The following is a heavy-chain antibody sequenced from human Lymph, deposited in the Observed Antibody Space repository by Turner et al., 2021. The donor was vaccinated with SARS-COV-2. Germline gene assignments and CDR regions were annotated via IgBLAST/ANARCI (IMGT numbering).Heavy chain of an antibody. V-gene: IGHV3-43*02. Sequence: EVQLVESGGGVVQPGGSRRPGGEEGGPTFDDYAMHWVRQAPGKGLEWVSLISGDGGSTYYADSVKGRFTISRSRRKNSLYLQINSLRTEDTALYYCAKEGLSGRRLPFVPSFSYWGPGTLVSVSS. CDR2: ISGDGGST. D-gene: IGHD1-26*01. CDR3: AKEGLSGRRLPFVPSFSY. CDR1: GPTFDDYA. J-gene: IGHJ4*01.